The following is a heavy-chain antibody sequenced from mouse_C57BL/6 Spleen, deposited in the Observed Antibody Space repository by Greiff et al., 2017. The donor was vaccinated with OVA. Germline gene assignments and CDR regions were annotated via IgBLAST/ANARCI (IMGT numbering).Heavy chain of an antibody. V-gene: IGHV1-18*01. CDR3: ARGDYDGVYWYFDV. CDR2: INPNNGGT. CDR1: GYTFTDYN. D-gene: IGHD2-4*01. J-gene: IGHJ1*03. Sequence: DVKLQESGPELVKPGASVKIPCKASGYTFTDYNMDWVKQSHGKSLEWIGDINPNNGGTIYNQKFKGKATLTVDKSSSTAYMELRSLTSEDTAVYYCARGDYDGVYWYFDVWGTGTTVTVSS.